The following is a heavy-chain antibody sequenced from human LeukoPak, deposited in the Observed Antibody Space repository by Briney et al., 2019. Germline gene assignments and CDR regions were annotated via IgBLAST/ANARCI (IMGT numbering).Heavy chain of an antibody. Sequence: PSETLSLTCTVSGYSISSGYYWGWIRQPPGKGLEWIGSIYHSGSTYYNPSLKSRVTISIDTSKNQFSLKLSSVTAADTAVYYCARDGYCSGGSCYDWFVYWGQGTLVTVSS. D-gene: IGHD2-15*01. J-gene: IGHJ4*02. CDR2: IYHSGST. CDR1: GYSISSGYY. V-gene: IGHV4-38-2*02. CDR3: ARDGYCSGGSCYDWFVY.